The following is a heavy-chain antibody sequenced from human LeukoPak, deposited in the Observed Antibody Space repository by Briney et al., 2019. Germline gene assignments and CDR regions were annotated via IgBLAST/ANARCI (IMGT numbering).Heavy chain of an antibody. V-gene: IGHV3-23*01. Sequence: PGGSLRLSCAASEFTFISYAMNWVRQAPGKGLEWVSSISANGDSTKYADAVKGRFTISRDNSRNTLYLQMNSLRAEDTAVYYCAQERGYCSSTNCYGAFDSWGQGTLVPVSS. CDR2: ISANGDST. J-gene: IGHJ4*02. D-gene: IGHD2-2*01. CDR3: AQERGYCSSTNCYGAFDS. CDR1: EFTFISYA.